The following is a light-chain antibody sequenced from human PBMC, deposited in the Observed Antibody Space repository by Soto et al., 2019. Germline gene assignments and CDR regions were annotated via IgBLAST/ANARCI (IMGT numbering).Light chain of an antibody. CDR1: SSDVGGYNY. CDR2: DVN. J-gene: IGLJ3*02. Sequence: QSALTQPRSVSGSPGQSVTISCTGTSSDVGGYNYVSWYQQHPGTAPKLMIYDVNKRPSGVPDRFSGSKSGNTASLTISGLQAEDEADYYCCSYAGIYTWVFGGGTKVTVL. CDR3: CSYAGIYTWV. V-gene: IGLV2-11*01.